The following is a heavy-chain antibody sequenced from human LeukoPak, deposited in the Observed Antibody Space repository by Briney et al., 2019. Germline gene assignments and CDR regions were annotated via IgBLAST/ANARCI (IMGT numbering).Heavy chain of an antibody. CDR3: ARVVVGQTYYYYYYGMDV. D-gene: IGHD2-15*01. V-gene: IGHV4-4*07. CDR1: GGSISSYY. CDR2: IYTSGST. Sequence: KPLETLSLTCTVSGGSISSYYWSWIRQPAGKGLEWIGRIYTSGSTNYNPSLKSRVTMSVDTSKNQFSLKLSSVTAADTAVYYCARVVVGQTYYYYYYGMDVWGQGTTVTVSS. J-gene: IGHJ6*02.